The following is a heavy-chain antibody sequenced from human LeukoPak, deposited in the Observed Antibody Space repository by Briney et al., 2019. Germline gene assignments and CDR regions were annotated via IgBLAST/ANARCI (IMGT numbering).Heavy chain of an antibody. D-gene: IGHD5-12*01. V-gene: IGHV3-21*01. CDR2: ISSSSGYI. CDR1: GFTFSSYG. Sequence: GGSLRLSCAASGFTFSSYGMHWVRQAPGKGLEWVSSISSSSGYIYYADSVKGRFTISRDNAKNSLYLQMNSLRAEDTAVYYCAREDSGLIFSWGQGTLVTVSS. CDR3: AREDSGLIFS. J-gene: IGHJ1*01.